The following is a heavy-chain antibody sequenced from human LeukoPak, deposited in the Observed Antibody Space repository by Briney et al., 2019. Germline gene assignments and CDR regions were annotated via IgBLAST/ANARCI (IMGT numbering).Heavy chain of an antibody. Sequence: GGSLRLSCAASGFTFSSYAMSWVRQAPGMGLEWVSAISGSGGSTYYADSVKGRFTISRDNSKNTLYLQMNSLRAEDTAVYYCAKGKRYYGSGSPEVYFDYWGQGTLVTVSS. CDR2: ISGSGGST. J-gene: IGHJ4*02. CDR3: AKGKRYYGSGSPEVYFDY. V-gene: IGHV3-23*01. CDR1: GFTFSSYA. D-gene: IGHD3-10*01.